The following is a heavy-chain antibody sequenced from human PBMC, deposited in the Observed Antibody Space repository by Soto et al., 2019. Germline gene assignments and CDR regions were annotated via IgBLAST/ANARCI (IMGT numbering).Heavy chain of an antibody. CDR3: EKGSIVVVTVIRPDDAFDI. CDR1: GFTFTNYA. D-gene: IGHD2-21*02. CDR2: ISVGGGST. Sequence: GGSLRLSCAASGFTFTNYAMNWVRQAPWKWLEWVSGISVGGGSTDYADSVKGRFTISRDTSKNTLYLQMNSLRADDTAVYYCEKGSIVVVTVIRPDDAFDIWGQGTMVTV. J-gene: IGHJ3*02. V-gene: IGHV3-23*01.